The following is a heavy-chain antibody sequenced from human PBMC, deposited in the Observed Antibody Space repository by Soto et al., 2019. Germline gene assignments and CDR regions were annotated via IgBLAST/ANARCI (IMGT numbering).Heavy chain of an antibody. CDR1: GFIFSGSG. CDR2: VSNDGIRK. J-gene: IGHJ5*01. CDR3: ARWVGGSMYDNSGKYDS. Sequence: QVQLVESGGGVVQPGRSLRLTCAASGFIFSGSGMHWVRQAPGKGLEWVALVSNDGIRKYYGDSVKGRFTISRDNAENTLYLQMNSLRAEDTAVYYCARWVGGSMYDNSGKYDSWGHGTRVTVSS. D-gene: IGHD3-22*01. V-gene: IGHV3-30*03.